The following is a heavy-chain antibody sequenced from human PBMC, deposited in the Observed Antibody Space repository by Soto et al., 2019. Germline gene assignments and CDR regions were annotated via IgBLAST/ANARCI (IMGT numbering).Heavy chain of an antibody. CDR2: ISDSGGST. CDR3: AKRPPYEVPMSGGKKNFYYYMDV. CDR1: GFTFSSYA. D-gene: IGHD1-26*01. V-gene: IGHV3-23*01. J-gene: IGHJ6*03. Sequence: EVQLLESGGGLVQPGGSLRLSCAASGFTFSSYAMSWVRQAPGKGLEWVSAISDSGGSTYYADSVKGRFTISRDNSKNTVYLQMNSLRAEDTAVYYCAKRPPYEVPMSGGKKNFYYYMDVWGKGTTVTVSS.